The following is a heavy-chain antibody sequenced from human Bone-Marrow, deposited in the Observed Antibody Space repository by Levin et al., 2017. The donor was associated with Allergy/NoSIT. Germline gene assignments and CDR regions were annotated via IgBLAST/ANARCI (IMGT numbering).Heavy chain of an antibody. D-gene: IGHD3-10*01. CDR2: IYPGDSDT. Sequence: GESLKISCKGSGYSFTSYWIGWVRQMPGKGLEWMGIIYPGDSDTRYSPSFQGQVTISADKSISTAYLQWSSLKASDTAMYYCARRYYYGSGSYRVVWFDPWGQGTLVTVSS. CDR3: ARRYYYGSGSYRVVWFDP. V-gene: IGHV5-51*01. CDR1: GYSFTSYW. J-gene: IGHJ5*02.